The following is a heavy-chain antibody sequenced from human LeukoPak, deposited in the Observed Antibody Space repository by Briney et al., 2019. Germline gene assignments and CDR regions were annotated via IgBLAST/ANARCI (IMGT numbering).Heavy chain of an antibody. CDR1: GFTLSDYH. Sequence: GGSLSLSCAASGFTLSDYHMSWIRQAPGKGLEWVSYISSRNTYTKYADSVKGRLTISRDNAKNSLYLQMNSLRVEDTAVYYCARGYDRELDYWGQGTLVTVSS. CDR3: ARGYDRELDY. V-gene: IGHV3-11*05. D-gene: IGHD1-26*01. CDR2: ISSRNTYT. J-gene: IGHJ4*02.